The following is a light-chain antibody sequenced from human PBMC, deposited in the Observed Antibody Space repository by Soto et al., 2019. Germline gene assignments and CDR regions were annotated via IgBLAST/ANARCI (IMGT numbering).Light chain of an antibody. CDR3: QQRSI. V-gene: IGKV3-11*01. Sequence: EIVLTQSPATLSLSPGERATLSCRASQSVSSYLAWYQQKPGQAPRLLIYDTSNRATGIPARFSGSGSGTDFTLTISSLEPEDFAVYYCQQRSIFGQETRLEIK. CDR2: DTS. J-gene: IGKJ5*01. CDR1: QSVSSY.